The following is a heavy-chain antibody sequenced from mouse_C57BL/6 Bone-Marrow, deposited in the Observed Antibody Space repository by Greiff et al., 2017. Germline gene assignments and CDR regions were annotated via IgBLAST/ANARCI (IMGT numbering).Heavy chain of an antibody. D-gene: IGHD2-5*01. Sequence: QVQLQQSGAELARPGASVKMSCKASGYTFTSYTMHWVKQRPGQGLEWIGYINPSSGYTKYNQKFKDKATLTADTSSSTAYMQLSSLTSEDSAVYYCARSYSRISFDYWGQGTTLTVSS. CDR3: ARSYSRISFDY. J-gene: IGHJ2*01. CDR2: INPSSGYT. V-gene: IGHV1-4*01. CDR1: GYTFTSYT.